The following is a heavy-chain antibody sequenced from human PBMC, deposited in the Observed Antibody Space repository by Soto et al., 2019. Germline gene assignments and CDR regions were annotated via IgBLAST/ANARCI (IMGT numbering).Heavy chain of an antibody. CDR2: INHSGST. V-gene: IGHV4-34*01. D-gene: IGHD6-19*01. CDR3: ARMAMAGGKWYLDL. J-gene: IGHJ2*01. Sequence: QVQLQQWGAGLLKPSETLSLTCAVYGGSFSGYYWSWIRQPPGKGLEWIGEINHSGSTNYNPSLKSRVTISVDTSKNQFSLKLSSVTAADTAVYYCARMAMAGGKWYLDLWGRGTLVTVSS. CDR1: GGSFSGYY.